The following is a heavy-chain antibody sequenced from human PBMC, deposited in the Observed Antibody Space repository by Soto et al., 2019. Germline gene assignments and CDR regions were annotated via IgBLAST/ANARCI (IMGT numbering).Heavy chain of an antibody. J-gene: IGHJ4*02. CDR2: IFPSGST. V-gene: IGHV4-4*07. D-gene: IGHD5-18*01. CDR1: GVSISNYY. CDR3: ASEGTAMKLHY. Sequence: SETLSLTCTVSGVSISNYYWTWIRQPAGKGLEWIGRIFPSGSTNYNPSLRGRVTMSVDTSKNLFSLKLSSVTAADTALYYCASEGTAMKLHYWGQGTLVTVSS.